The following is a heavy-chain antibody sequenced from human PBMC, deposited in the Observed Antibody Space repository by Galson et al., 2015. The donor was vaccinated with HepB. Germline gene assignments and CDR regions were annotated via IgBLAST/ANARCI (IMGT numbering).Heavy chain of an antibody. CDR2: ISSSSSTI. D-gene: IGHD4-17*01. Sequence: SLRLSCAASGFTFSRYSMNWVRQAPGKGLEWVSYISSSSSTIYYADSVKGRFTISRDNAKNSLYLQMNSLRDEDTAVYYCARDGPEYGDPFGDYWGQGTLVTVSS. CDR1: GFTFSRYS. J-gene: IGHJ4*02. V-gene: IGHV3-48*02. CDR3: ARDGPEYGDPFGDY.